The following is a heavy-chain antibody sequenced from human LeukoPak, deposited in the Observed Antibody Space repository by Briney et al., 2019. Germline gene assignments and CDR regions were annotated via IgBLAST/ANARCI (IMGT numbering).Heavy chain of an antibody. CDR1: GFTFTSSA. V-gene: IGHV1-58*02. Sequence: SVKVSCKASGFTFTSSAMQWVQQARGQRLEWIGWIVVGSGNTNYAQKFRERVTITRDMSTSTAYMELSSLRSEDTAVYYCAADSGYYGSGSQSGYYYYYGMDVWGQGTTVTVSS. D-gene: IGHD3-10*01. CDR2: IVVGSGNT. J-gene: IGHJ6*02. CDR3: AADSGYYGSGSQSGYYYYYGMDV.